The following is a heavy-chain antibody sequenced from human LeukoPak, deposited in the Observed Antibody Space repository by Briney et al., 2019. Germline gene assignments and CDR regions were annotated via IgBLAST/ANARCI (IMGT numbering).Heavy chain of an antibody. CDR3: ARVAVAGTLDY. V-gene: IGHV3-33*08. D-gene: IGHD6-19*01. CDR2: IWYDGSNK. CDR1: GFTFGSCW. Sequence: PGGSLRLSCAASGFTFGSCWMNWVRQAPGKGLERVAVIWYDGSNKYYADSVKGRFTISRDNSKNTLYLQMNSLRAEDTAVYYCARVAVAGTLDYWGQGTLVTVSS. J-gene: IGHJ4*02.